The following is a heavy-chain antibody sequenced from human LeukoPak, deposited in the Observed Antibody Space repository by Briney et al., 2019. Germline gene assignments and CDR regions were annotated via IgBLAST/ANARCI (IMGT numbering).Heavy chain of an antibody. D-gene: IGHD1-26*01. CDR2: ISSSSSYI. V-gene: IGHV3-21*01. Sequence: GGSLRLSCAASGFTFSSYSMNWVRQAPGKGLEWVSSISSSSSYIYYADSVKGRFTISRDNAKNSLYLQMNSLRVEDTGVYYCASWGEGALDNWGQGTLVTVSS. CDR1: GFTFSSYS. J-gene: IGHJ4*02. CDR3: ASWGEGALDN.